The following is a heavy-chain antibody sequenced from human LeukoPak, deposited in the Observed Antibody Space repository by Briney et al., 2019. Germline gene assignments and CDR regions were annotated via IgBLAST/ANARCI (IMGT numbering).Heavy chain of an antibody. D-gene: IGHD3-10*01. CDR3: ARGRGHDYFDY. J-gene: IGHJ4*02. Sequence: GGSLRLSCAASGFTFSSYWMSWVRQAPGRGLEWVANIKQDGSEKYYVDSVKGRFTISRDNAKNSLYLQMNSLRAEDTAVYYCARGRGHDYFDYWGQGTLVTVSS. CDR1: GFTFSSYW. CDR2: IKQDGSEK. V-gene: IGHV3-7*01.